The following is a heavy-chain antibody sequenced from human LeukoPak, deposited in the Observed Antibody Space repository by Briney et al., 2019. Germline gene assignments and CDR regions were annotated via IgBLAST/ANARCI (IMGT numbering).Heavy chain of an antibody. CDR3: ARGGVVVVPAADNYFDY. CDR2: IYSGGST. V-gene: IGHV3-53*01. D-gene: IGHD2-2*01. J-gene: IGHJ4*02. Sequence: PGGSLRLSCAASGFTVSSNYMSWVRQAPGKGLEWVSVIYSGGSTYYADSVKGRFTISRDNSKNTLYLQMNSLRAEDTAVYYCARGGVVVVPAADNYFDYWGQGTLVTVSS. CDR1: GFTVSSNY.